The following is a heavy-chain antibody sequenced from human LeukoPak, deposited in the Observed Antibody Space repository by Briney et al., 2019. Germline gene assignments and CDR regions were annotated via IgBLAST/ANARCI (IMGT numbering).Heavy chain of an antibody. CDR1: GYTFTSYG. V-gene: IGHV1-18*01. CDR3: ARDLRFLERTAYFDY. CDR2: ISAYNGNT. J-gene: IGHJ4*02. Sequence: ASVKVSCKASGYTFTSYGISWVRQAPGQGLEWMGWISAYNGNTNYAQKLQGRVTMTTDTSTSTAYMELRSLRSDDTAVYYCARDLRFLERTAYFDYWGQGTLVTVS. D-gene: IGHD3-3*01.